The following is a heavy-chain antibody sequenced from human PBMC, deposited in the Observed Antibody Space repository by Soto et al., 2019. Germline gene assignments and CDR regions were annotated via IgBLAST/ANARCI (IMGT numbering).Heavy chain of an antibody. D-gene: IGHD5-18*01. J-gene: IGHJ4*02. V-gene: IGHV3-15*01. CDR3: TTQKLTTAMGKRDY. Sequence: EVQLVESGGGLVKPGESLRLSCAASGFPFSNAWMSWVRQAPGKGLEWVGRIKSKTDGGTTDYAAPVKGRFTISRDDSQNTLYLQMNSLKTEDTAVYYCTTQKLTTAMGKRDYWGQGTLVTVSS. CDR1: GFPFSNAW. CDR2: IKSKTDGGTT.